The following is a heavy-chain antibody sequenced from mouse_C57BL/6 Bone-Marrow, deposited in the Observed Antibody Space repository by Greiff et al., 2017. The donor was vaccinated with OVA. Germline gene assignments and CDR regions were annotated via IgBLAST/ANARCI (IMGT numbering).Heavy chain of an antibody. CDR2: INPNYGTT. CDR3: ARGYYGNYDWFAY. J-gene: IGHJ3*01. CDR1: GYSFTDYN. Sequence: SGPELVKPGASVKISCKASGYSFTDYNMNWVKQSNGKSLEWIGVINPNYGTTSYNQKFKGKATLTVDQSSSTAYMQLNSLTSDDSAVYYCARGYYGNYDWFAYWGQGTLVTVSA. V-gene: IGHV1-39*01. D-gene: IGHD2-1*01.